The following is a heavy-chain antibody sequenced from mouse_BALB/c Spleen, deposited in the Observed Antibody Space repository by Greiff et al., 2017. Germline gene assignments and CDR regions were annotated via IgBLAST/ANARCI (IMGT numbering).Heavy chain of an antibody. J-gene: IGHJ3*01. V-gene: IGHV1-54*01. CDR3: ARSGNYPAWFAY. CDR1: GYAFTNYL. D-gene: IGHD2-1*01. CDR2: INPGSGGT. Sequence: VQLQQSGAELVRPGTSVKVSCKASGYAFTNYLIEWVKQRPGQGLEWIGVINPGSGGTNYNEKFKGKATLTADKSSSTAYMQLSSLTSDDSAVYFCARSGNYPAWFAYWGQGTLVTVSA.